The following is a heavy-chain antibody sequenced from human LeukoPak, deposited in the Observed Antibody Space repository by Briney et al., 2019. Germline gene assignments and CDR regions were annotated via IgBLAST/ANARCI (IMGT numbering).Heavy chain of an antibody. CDR1: GGTFSNYA. CDR2: IIPIFGTP. Sequence: GASVKVSCKASGGTFSNYAISWVRQAPGQGLEWMGGIIPIFGTPNYAQKFQGRVTISADESTSTVYMELSSLRSEDTAVFYCARDEIAVAGFGTFDYWGQGTLVTVSS. V-gene: IGHV1-69*13. J-gene: IGHJ4*02. D-gene: IGHD6-19*01. CDR3: ARDEIAVAGFGTFDY.